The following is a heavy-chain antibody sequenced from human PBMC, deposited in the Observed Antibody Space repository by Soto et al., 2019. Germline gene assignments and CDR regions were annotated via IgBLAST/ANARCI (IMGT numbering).Heavy chain of an antibody. V-gene: IGHV4-34*01. CDR1: GGSFSGYY. CDR2: INHSGRT. J-gene: IGHJ4*02. CDR3: ARTMLIAFGGLNVPSYSDS. D-gene: IGHD3-16*02. Sequence: SETLSLTCAVYGGSFSGYYWTWIRQPPGKGLEWIGDINHSGRTNYNPSLKSRVTISVDTSKNQFSLRLNSVTAADTAVYYCARTMLIAFGGLNVPSYSDSWGLGTLVTVSS.